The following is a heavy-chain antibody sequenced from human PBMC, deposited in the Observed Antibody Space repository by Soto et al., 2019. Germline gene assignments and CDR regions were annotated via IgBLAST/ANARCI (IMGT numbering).Heavy chain of an antibody. J-gene: IGHJ5*02. CDR2: MYHSGST. CDR1: GGSISRGGYS. Sequence: PSETLSLTCAVSGGSISRGGYSWSWIRQPTGKGLEWIGYMYHSGSTYYNPSLKSRVPISIDRSQNQFSLKLSSVTAADTAVYYCARLVWSYGTWFDPWGQGTLVTVSS. D-gene: IGHD5-18*01. V-gene: IGHV4-30-2*01. CDR3: ARLVWSYGTWFDP.